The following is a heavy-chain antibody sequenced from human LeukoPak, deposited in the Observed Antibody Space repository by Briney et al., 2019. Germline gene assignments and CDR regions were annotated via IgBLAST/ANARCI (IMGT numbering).Heavy chain of an antibody. Sequence: GGSLRLSCAASGFTVSSKYMSWVRQTPGKGLQWVALIYSSGDAYTPDSVKGRFTISRDNSKNTLYLQMNSLRAEDTAVYYCANCNGWLPHNYWGQGTLVTVSS. CDR3: ANCNGWLPHNY. D-gene: IGHD3-9*01. V-gene: IGHV3-53*01. CDR1: GFTVSSKY. CDR2: IYSSGDA. J-gene: IGHJ4*02.